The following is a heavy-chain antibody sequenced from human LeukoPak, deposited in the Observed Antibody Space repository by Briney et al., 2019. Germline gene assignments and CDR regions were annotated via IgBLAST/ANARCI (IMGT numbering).Heavy chain of an antibody. J-gene: IGHJ5*02. CDR2: IYYSGST. V-gene: IGHV4-31*03. D-gene: IGHD3-16*01. CDR3: CRLITFGGVIAH. CDR1: GGSISSGGYY. Sequence: SQTLSLTCTVSGGSISSGGYYWSWIRQHPGRGLEWIGYIYYSGSTYYNPSLKSRVTISVDTSKNLFSLKLSSVTAVDTAVYYCCRLITFGGVIAHWGQGTLVTVSS.